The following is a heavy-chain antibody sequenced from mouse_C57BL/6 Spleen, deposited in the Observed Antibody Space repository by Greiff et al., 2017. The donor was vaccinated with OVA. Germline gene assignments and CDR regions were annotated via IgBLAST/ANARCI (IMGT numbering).Heavy chain of an antibody. CDR2: IHPNSGST. J-gene: IGHJ4*01. Sequence: QVQLQQSGAELVKPGASVKLSCKASGYTFTSYWMHWVKQRPGQGLEWIGMIHPNSGSTNYNEKFKSKATLTVDKSSSTAYMQLSRLTSEDSAVYYCARRGYYGSSYGAMDYWGQGTSVTVSS. V-gene: IGHV1-64*01. CDR3: ARRGYYGSSYGAMDY. D-gene: IGHD1-1*01. CDR1: GYTFTSYW.